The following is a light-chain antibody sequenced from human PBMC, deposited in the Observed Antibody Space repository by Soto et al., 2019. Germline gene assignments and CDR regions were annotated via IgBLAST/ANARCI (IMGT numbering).Light chain of an antibody. CDR1: TSNIAGNT. V-gene: IGLV1-44*01. J-gene: IGLJ2*01. Sequence: QSVLTQPPSLSGTPGQRVTISCSGSTSNIAGNTVHWYQHLPETAPKLLIYIDDQRPSGVPDRFSGSKSGTSASLAISGLQSEDEADYYCSSYAGINNYVFGGGTKLTVL. CDR3: SSYAGINNYV. CDR2: IDD.